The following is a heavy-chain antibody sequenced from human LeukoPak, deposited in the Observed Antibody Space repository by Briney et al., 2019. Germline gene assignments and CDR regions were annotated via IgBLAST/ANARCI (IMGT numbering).Heavy chain of an antibody. Sequence: ASVKVSCKVSGYTLTELSMHWVRQAPGKGLEWMGGFDPEDGETIYAQKFQGRVTMTEDTSTDTAYMELSSLRSEDTAVYYCATPSYSDCWRLFGYWVPGTLVTVSS. CDR3: ATPSYSDCWRLFGY. D-gene: IGHD2-21*01. CDR2: FDPEDGET. J-gene: IGHJ4*01. V-gene: IGHV1-24*01. CDR1: GYTLTELS.